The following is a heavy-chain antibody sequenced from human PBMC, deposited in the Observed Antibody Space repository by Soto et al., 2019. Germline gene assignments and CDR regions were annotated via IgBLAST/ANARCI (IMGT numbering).Heavy chain of an antibody. J-gene: IGHJ4*02. Sequence: ASVKVSCKVSGYTLTELSMHWVRPAPGKGLEWMGGFDPEDGETIYAQKFQGRVTMTEDTSTDTAYMELSSLRSEDTAVYYCATLRSISTGYCSGGSCYSTDYWGQGTLVTSPQ. V-gene: IGHV1-24*01. CDR2: FDPEDGET. D-gene: IGHD2-15*01. CDR1: GYTLTELS. CDR3: ATLRSISTGYCSGGSCYSTDY.